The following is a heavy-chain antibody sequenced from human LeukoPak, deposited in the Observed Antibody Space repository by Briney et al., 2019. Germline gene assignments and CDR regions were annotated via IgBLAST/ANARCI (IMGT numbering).Heavy chain of an antibody. D-gene: IGHD1-26*01. CDR2: IRYDGSNE. Sequence: GGSLRLSCAASGFTFSSYGMHWVRQAPGKGLEWVSFIRYDGSNEYYADSVRGRFTISRDNSKNTLYLQMNSLRAEDTAVYYCASTEGEWELLDYWGQGTLVTVSS. CDR3: ASTEGEWELLDY. V-gene: IGHV3-30*02. J-gene: IGHJ4*02. CDR1: GFTFSSYG.